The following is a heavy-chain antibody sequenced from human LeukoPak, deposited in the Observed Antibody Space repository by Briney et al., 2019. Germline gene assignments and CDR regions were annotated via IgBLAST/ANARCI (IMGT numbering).Heavy chain of an antibody. CDR2: IYYSGST. J-gene: IGHJ1*01. V-gene: IGHV4-39*07. Sequence: PSETLSLTCTVSGGSISSSSYYWGWIRQPPGKGLEWIGSIYYSGSTYYNPSLKSRVTISVDTSKNQFSLKLSSVTAADTAVYYCAIYSGYGKYSQHWGQGTLVTVSS. CDR3: AIYSGYGKYSQH. D-gene: IGHD5-12*01. CDR1: GGSISSSSYY.